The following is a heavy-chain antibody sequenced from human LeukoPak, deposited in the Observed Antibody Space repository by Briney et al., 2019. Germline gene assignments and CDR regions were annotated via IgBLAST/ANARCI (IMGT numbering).Heavy chain of an antibody. Sequence: GGSLRLSCAASGFTFSSYWMHWVRQAPGKGLVWVSRINSDGSSTSYADSVKGRFTISRDNAKNTLYLQMNSLRAEDTAVYYCARAVSSSWYYYFDYWGQGTLVTVSS. CDR3: ARAVSSSWYYYFDY. CDR2: INSDGSST. CDR1: GFTFSSYW. J-gene: IGHJ4*02. D-gene: IGHD6-13*01. V-gene: IGHV3-74*01.